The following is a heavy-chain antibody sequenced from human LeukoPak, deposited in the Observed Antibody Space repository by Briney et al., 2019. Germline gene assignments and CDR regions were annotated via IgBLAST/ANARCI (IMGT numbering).Heavy chain of an antibody. D-gene: IGHD4-23*01. CDR3: ARVSSVVTSFDY. CDR1: GYSISSGYY. Sequence: TSETLSLTCTVSGYSISSGYYWGWIRQPPGKGLEWIGSIYHSGSTYYNPSLKSRVTISVDTSKNQFSLKLSSVTAADTAVYYCARVSSVVTSFDYWGQGTLVTVSS. J-gene: IGHJ4*02. CDR2: IYHSGST. V-gene: IGHV4-38-2*02.